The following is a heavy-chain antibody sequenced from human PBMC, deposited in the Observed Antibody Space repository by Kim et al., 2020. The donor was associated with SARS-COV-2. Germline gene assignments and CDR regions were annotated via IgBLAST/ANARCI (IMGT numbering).Heavy chain of an antibody. J-gene: IGHJ4*02. V-gene: IGHV3-30*02. D-gene: IGHD3-10*01. CDR3: AKDGAQGGYYYGSGSYYKH. Sequence: GRFTISRDNSKNTLYLQMNSLRAEDTAVYYCAKDGAQGGYYYGSGSYYKHWGQGTLVTVSS.